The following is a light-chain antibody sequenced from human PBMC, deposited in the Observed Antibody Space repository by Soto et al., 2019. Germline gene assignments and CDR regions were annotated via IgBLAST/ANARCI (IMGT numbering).Light chain of an antibody. Sequence: IVLTQSPGTLSLSPGERATLSCRASQSVNSNYLAWYQQKPGQAPRLLFSGASSRATGIPDRFSGSGPGTVFTLTISRLEPEDFAIYYCQQYDSSPLTFGQGTKVDIK. CDR2: GAS. CDR3: QQYDSSPLT. J-gene: IGKJ1*01. CDR1: QSVNSNY. V-gene: IGKV3-20*01.